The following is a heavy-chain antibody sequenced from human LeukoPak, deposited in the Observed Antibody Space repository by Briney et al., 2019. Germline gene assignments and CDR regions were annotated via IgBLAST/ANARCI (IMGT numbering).Heavy chain of an antibody. J-gene: IGHJ4*02. CDR3: ARGSGSYHTAYMN. CDR1: GNIFTSYW. D-gene: IGHD1-26*01. CDR2: IYPGDSDT. Sequence: GASLKTCCNCSGNIFTSYWIGLVRPLAGKGLEWRGIIYPGDSDTRYSPSLQGQVTISADKSLSTAYLQWSSLKASDTAMYYCARGSGSYHTAYMNWGQGSPVTVSS. V-gene: IGHV5-51*01.